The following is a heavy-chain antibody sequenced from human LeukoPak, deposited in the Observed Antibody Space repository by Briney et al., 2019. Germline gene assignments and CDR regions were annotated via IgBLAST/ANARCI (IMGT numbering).Heavy chain of an antibody. CDR1: AFPFSTYV. CDR2: ISGDGART. CDR3: AKGGLTTPLHY. J-gene: IGHJ4*02. V-gene: IGHV3-23*01. Sequence: PGGSLRLSCAASAFPFSTYVMSWVRQAPGGGLEWISSISGDGARTYYTNSVKGRLTISRDNPKNTLFLQVNSLRVGDTAVYYCAKGGLTTPLHYCGQGTLVTVSS. D-gene: IGHD1-14*01.